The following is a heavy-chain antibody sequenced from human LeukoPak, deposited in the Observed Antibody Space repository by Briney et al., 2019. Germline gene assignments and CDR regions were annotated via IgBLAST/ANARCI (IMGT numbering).Heavy chain of an antibody. CDR3: VKDRPMTALMNAFDI. CDR1: GYTFCIYP. V-gene: IGHV3-64D*06. Sequence: GGSLRLSCSASGYTFCIYPMHGVRQAPGKRVEYVSTFSRNWYSTYYADSLKGRFTITRDNSKNKLYLQMSSLRAEDTAVYYCVKDRPMTALMNAFDIWGQGTVVSASS. CDR2: FSRNWYST. D-gene: IGHD2-21*02. J-gene: IGHJ3*02.